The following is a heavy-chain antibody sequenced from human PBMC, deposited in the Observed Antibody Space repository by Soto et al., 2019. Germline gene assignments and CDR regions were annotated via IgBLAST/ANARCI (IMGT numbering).Heavy chain of an antibody. CDR2: ISSSGYI. Sequence: PGGSLRLSCAASGFNFNSYTINWVRQAPGKRLEWPSSISSSGYIYYGDSMKGRFTISRDNAKNSLYLEMNSLRAEDTAVYYCARESEDLTSNFDYWGQGTLVTVSS. J-gene: IGHJ4*02. CDR3: ARESEDLTSNFDY. V-gene: IGHV3-21*06. CDR1: GFNFNSYT.